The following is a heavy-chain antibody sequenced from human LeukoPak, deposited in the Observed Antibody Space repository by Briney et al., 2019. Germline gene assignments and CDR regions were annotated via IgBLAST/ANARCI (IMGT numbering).Heavy chain of an antibody. CDR2: INPDGSSA. CDR1: GFTFSSYA. Sequence: PGGSLRLSCAPSGFTFSSYAMHWVRQAPGKGLVWVSRINPDGSSASYADSVKGRFTISRDNAKNTLYLQMNSLRAEDTAVYYCARFKVTVTSIPWGQGTLVTVSS. V-gene: IGHV3-74*01. D-gene: IGHD4-11*01. CDR3: ARFKVTVTSIP. J-gene: IGHJ5*02.